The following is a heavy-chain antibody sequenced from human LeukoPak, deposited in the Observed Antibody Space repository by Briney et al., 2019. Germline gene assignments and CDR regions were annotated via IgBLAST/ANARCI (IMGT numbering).Heavy chain of an antibody. Sequence: PGGSLRLSCAASGLMFSNHWMNWVRQAPGKGLEWVANIKQDGSEGYYVDSVKGRFTISRDNAQNSLYLQMNSLRGEDTAVYYCARDYDYWGQGTLVAVSS. J-gene: IGHJ4*02. CDR2: IKQDGSEG. D-gene: IGHD3-3*01. CDR3: ARDYDY. CDR1: GLMFSNHW. V-gene: IGHV3-7*01.